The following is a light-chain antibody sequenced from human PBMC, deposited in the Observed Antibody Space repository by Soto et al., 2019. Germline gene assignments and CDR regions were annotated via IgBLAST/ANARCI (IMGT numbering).Light chain of an antibody. V-gene: IGLV4-69*01. J-gene: IGLJ3*02. CDR2: LNSDGSH. CDR3: QTWGTGIQV. CDR1: SGHSSYA. Sequence: QPVLTQSPSASASLGASVKLTCTLSSGHSSYAIAWHQQQPEKGPRYLMNLNSDGSHSKGDGIPGRFSGSSSGAERYLTISSLQSEDEADYYCQTWGTGIQVFGGGTKLTVL.